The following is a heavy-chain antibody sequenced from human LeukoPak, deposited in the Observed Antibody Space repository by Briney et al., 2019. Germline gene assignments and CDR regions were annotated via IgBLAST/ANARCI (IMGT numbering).Heavy chain of an antibody. J-gene: IGHJ3*02. CDR2: IYPGDSDT. D-gene: IGHD6-13*01. V-gene: IGHV5-51*01. CDR1: GYSFTSYW. Sequence: GESLKISCKGSGYSFTSYWIGWVRQMPGKGLEWMGIIYPGDSDTRYSPSFQGQVTISADKSINTAYLRWSSLKASDTAMYYCARPLKSSWYDAFDIWGQGTMVTVSS. CDR3: ARPLKSSWYDAFDI.